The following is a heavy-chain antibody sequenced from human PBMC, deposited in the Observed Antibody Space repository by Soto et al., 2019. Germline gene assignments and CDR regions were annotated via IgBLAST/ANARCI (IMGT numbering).Heavy chain of an antibody. D-gene: IGHD3-3*01. Sequence: ASVKVSCKASGYTFTSYGISWVRQAPGQGLEWMGWISAYNGNTNYAQKLQGRVTMTTDTSTSTAYMELRSLRSDDTAVYYCARSNFCIFYPSHYYYMDVWGTGTMVTVSS. J-gene: IGHJ6*03. CDR2: ISAYNGNT. CDR3: ARSNFCIFYPSHYYYMDV. CDR1: GYTFTSYG. V-gene: IGHV1-18*01.